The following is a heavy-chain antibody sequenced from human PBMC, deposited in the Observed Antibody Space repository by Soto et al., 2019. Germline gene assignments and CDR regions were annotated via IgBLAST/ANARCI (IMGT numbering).Heavy chain of an antibody. J-gene: IGHJ4*02. CDR2: IGGGGGST. Sequence: EVQLLESGGDLVQPGGSLRLSCAASGFAFANYAITWVRQAPGKGLEWVSTIGGGGGSTYYADPVKGRFTISRDNSKNTVYLQMNSLRAEDTAVYFCAKERLGRGADYWGQGTLVTVSS. V-gene: IGHV3-23*01. CDR3: AKERLGRGADY. CDR1: GFAFANYA. D-gene: IGHD1-1*01.